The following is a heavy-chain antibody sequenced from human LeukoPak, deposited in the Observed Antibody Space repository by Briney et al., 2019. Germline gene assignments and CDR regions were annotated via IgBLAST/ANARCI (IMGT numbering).Heavy chain of an antibody. D-gene: IGHD6-13*01. Sequence: MASETLSLTCAVSGGSFSGYYWSWIRQPPGKGLEWIGEINHSGTTNYNPSLKSRVTISVDTSKIQFSLKLSSVTAADTAVYYCARALGGYSSSWYGAFDIWGQGTMVTVSS. CDR3: ARALGGYSSSWYGAFDI. V-gene: IGHV4-34*01. CDR1: GGSFSGYY. CDR2: INHSGTT. J-gene: IGHJ3*02.